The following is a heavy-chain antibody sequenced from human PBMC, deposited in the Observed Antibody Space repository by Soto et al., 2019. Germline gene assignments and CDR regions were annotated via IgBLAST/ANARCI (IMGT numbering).Heavy chain of an antibody. J-gene: IGHJ4*02. D-gene: IGHD6-19*01. CDR1: GFTFSNYA. Sequence: GGSLRLSCAASGFTFSNYAMNWVRQAPGEGLEWVSTMSGSGGSPYYADSVKGRFTISRDNPKNTLYLQMNSLRAGDSAIYYCAKEGTSGLYYFDYWGQGTLVTVSS. CDR2: MSGSGGSP. V-gene: IGHV3-23*01. CDR3: AKEGTSGLYYFDY.